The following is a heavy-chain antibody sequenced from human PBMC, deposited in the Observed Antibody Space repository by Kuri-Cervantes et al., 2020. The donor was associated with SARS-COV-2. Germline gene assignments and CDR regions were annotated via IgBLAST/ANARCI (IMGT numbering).Heavy chain of an antibody. V-gene: IGHV4-34*01. J-gene: IGHJ4*02. CDR3: AREPSGLLWFGEGNY. Sequence: ESLKISCAVYGGSFSGYYWSWIRQPPGKGLEWIGEINHSGSTNYNPSLKIRVTISVDTSKNQFSLKLSSVAAADTAVYYCAREPSGLLWFGEGNYWGQGTLVTVSS. CDR2: INHSGST. D-gene: IGHD3-10*01. CDR1: GGSFSGYY.